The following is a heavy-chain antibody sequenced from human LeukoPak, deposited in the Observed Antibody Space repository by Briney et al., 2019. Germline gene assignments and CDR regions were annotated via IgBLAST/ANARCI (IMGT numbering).Heavy chain of an antibody. CDR1: GFTFRNYC. J-gene: IGHJ4*02. D-gene: IGHD1-26*01. V-gene: IGHV3-7*01. Sequence: PGGSLRLFCAASGFTFRNYCMIGVRQARGKGLECVANIKQDGIEKYYVDSVKGRFTISRDDAKNSLYLQMNSLRAEDMAVYYCGVAATRFDYWGQRTLVSVST. CDR2: IKQDGIEK. CDR3: GVAATRFDY.